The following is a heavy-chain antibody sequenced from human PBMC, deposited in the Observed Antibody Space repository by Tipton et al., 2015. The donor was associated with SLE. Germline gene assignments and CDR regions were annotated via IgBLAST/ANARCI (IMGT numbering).Heavy chain of an antibody. CDR3: AREVGAYAYYYYYMDV. V-gene: IGHV4-61*02. D-gene: IGHD1-26*01. Sequence: TLSLTCTVSGGSISSGSYYWSWIRQPAGKGLEWVGRIYTSGSTNYNPSLKSRVTISVDTSKNQFSLKPSSVTAADTAVYYCAREVGAYAYYYYYMDVWGKGTTVTVSS. CDR2: IYTSGST. CDR1: GGSISSGSYY. J-gene: IGHJ6*03.